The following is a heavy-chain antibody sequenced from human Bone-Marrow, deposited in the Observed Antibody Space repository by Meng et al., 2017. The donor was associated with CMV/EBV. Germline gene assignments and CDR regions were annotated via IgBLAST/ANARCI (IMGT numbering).Heavy chain of an antibody. J-gene: IGHJ5*02. CDR2: INHSGST. CDR3: ARGRAQTIRFKSRNWFDP. D-gene: IGHD3-3*01. V-gene: IGHV4-34*01. CDR1: GGSFSSYY. Sequence: GSLRLSCAVYGGSFSSYYWSWIRQPPGTGLEWIGEINHSGSTNYNPSLKSRVTISVDTSKNQFSLKLSSVTAADTAVYYCARGRAQTIRFKSRNWFDPWGQGTLVTVSS.